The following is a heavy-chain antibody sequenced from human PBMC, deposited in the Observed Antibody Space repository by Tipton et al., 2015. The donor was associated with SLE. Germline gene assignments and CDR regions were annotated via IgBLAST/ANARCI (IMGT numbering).Heavy chain of an antibody. D-gene: IGHD4-23*01. CDR3: ARVAVVTPRHAIDI. J-gene: IGHJ3*02. Sequence: TLSLTCSVSGGSINVYYWCWVRQPPGKGLEWIGYVSYSGSTNYNPSLKSRVTISLDTSKNQFSLKLISVTAADTAVYYCARVAVVTPRHAIDIWGQGTVVTVSS. CDR1: GGSINVYY. CDR2: VSYSGST. V-gene: IGHV4-59*08.